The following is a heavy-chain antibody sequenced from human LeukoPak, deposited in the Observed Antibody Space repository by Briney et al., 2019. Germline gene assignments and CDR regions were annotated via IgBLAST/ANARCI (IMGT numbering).Heavy chain of an antibody. J-gene: IGHJ4*02. CDR2: IYYSGST. V-gene: IGHV4-39*02. CDR1: GGSISSSSYY. CDR3: ARDGHLATTGGTLDC. D-gene: IGHD1-1*01. Sequence: SETLSLTCTVSGGSISSSSYYWGWIRQPPGKGLEWIGTIYYSGSTFSNPSFRSRVTISVDTSQNQFSLKLSSVTAADTAVYYCARDGHLATTGGTLDCWGQGTLVTVSS.